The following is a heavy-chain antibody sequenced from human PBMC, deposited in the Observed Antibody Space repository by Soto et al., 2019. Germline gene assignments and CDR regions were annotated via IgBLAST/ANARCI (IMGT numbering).Heavy chain of an antibody. CDR2: INHSGST. J-gene: IGHJ6*02. V-gene: IGHV4-34*01. CDR1: GGSFSGYY. D-gene: IGHD3-9*01. CDR3: AVGGYDILTGLGDYYYGMDV. Sequence: PSETLSLTCAVYGGSFSGYYWSWIRQPPGKGLEWIGEINHSGSTNYNPSLKSRVTISVDTSKNQFSLKLSSVTAADTAVYYCAVGGYDILTGLGDYYYGMDVWGQGTTVTVS.